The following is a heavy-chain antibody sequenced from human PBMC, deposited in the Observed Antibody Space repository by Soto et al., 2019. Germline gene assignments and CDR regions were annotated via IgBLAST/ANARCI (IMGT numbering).Heavy chain of an antibody. D-gene: IGHD3-16*01. V-gene: IGHV4-30-4*01. CDR2: LYYTGTP. CDR3: VGGRDDNKSGF. Sequence: PSETLSLTCTVSGDSIKSGDSYWTWIRQFPGKGLEWIGQLYYTGTPFYNPSLESRITISADNSKNQFSLSLRSVTAADSAVYYCVGGRDDNKSGFWGQGILVTVSS. CDR1: GDSIKSGDSY. J-gene: IGHJ4*02.